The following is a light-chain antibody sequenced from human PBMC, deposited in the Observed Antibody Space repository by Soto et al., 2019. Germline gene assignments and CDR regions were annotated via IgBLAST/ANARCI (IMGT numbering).Light chain of an antibody. J-gene: IGKJ4*01. CDR2: DAS. CDR3: QQRSNWPLT. CDR1: QSVSSY. V-gene: IGKV3-11*01. Sequence: EIVLTQSPATLSLSPGERATLSCRASQSVSSYLAWYQQKPGQAPRLLIYDASNRATGLPARFSGSGSGTDSTLTISSLEPEDFAVYYCQQRSNWPLTFGGGTKVEI.